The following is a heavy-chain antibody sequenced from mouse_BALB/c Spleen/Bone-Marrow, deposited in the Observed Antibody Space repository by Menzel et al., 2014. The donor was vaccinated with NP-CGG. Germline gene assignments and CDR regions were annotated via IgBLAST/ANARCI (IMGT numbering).Heavy chain of an antibody. CDR2: INNNDGNT. J-gene: IGHJ2*01. CDR3: ARDNYGSRFDY. Sequence: DVMLVESGGGLVQPGGSLKLPCAASGFTFSSYGMSWVRQTPDKRLELVATINNNDGNTYYPDSVKGRFTISRDNAKNTLYLQMSSLKSEDTAMYYCARDNYGSRFDYWGQGTTLTVSS. V-gene: IGHV5-6-3*01. D-gene: IGHD1-1*01. CDR1: GFTFSSYG.